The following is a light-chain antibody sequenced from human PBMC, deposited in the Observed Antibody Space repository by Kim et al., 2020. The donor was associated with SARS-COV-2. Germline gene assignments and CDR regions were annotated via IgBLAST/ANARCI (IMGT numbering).Light chain of an antibody. CDR3: QQHNNWPLT. Sequence: EIVMTQSPATLSVSPGERATLSCRASQSVNNNLAWYQQKPGQAPRLLISAASTRATGVPARFSGSGSGTEFTLTISSLQSEDFAVYYCQQHNNWPLTFGGGTKVDIK. CDR1: QSVNNN. J-gene: IGKJ4*01. CDR2: AAS. V-gene: IGKV3-15*01.